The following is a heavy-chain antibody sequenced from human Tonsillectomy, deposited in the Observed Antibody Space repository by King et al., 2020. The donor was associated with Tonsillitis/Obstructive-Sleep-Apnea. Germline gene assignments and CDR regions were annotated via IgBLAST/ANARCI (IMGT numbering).Heavy chain of an antibody. Sequence: VQLVESGGGVVQPGRSLRLSCAASGFTFSSYAMHWVRQAPGKGLEWVAVISYDRSNKYYADSVKGRFSISRDNSKNTLYLQMNSLRAEDTAVYYCAREGCSSTRCYYYYYYGMDVWGQGTTVTVSS. D-gene: IGHD2-2*01. V-gene: IGHV3-30*04. CDR1: GFTFSSYA. CDR3: AREGCSSTRCYYYYYYGMDV. CDR2: ISYDRSNK. J-gene: IGHJ6*02.